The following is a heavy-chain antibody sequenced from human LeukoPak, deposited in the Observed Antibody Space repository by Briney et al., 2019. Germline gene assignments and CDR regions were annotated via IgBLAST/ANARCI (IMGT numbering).Heavy chain of an antibody. Sequence: GGSLRLSCAASGFTVSSNYMNWVRQAPGKGLEWVSVIYTRGNTYYADSVKGRFTISRDNSKNTLYLQMNSLRDEDAAVYYCARAYCTSTSCLLGFDIWGQGTMVTVSS. CDR1: GFTVSSNY. D-gene: IGHD2-2*01. CDR2: IYTRGNT. CDR3: ARAYCTSTSCLLGFDI. V-gene: IGHV3-66*01. J-gene: IGHJ3*02.